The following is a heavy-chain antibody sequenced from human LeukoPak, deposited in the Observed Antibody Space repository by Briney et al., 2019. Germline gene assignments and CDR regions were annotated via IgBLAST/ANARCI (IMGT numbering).Heavy chain of an antibody. CDR2: ISYDGSNK. V-gene: IGHV3-30-3*01. CDR3: AKGREWLVQYYYDGMDV. CDR1: GFTFSSYA. J-gene: IGHJ6*02. D-gene: IGHD6-19*01. Sequence: GGSLRLSCAASGFTFSSYAMHWVRQAPGKGLEWVAVISYDGSNKNYADSVKGRFTISRDNSKNTLYLQMNSLRGEDTAVFYCAKGREWLVQYYYDGMDVWGQGTTVTVSS.